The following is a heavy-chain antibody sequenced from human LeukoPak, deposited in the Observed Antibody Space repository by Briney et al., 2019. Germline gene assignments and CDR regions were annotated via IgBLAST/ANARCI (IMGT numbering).Heavy chain of an antibody. CDR3: ARGQGHRRGNWFDP. CDR2: INHSGST. CDR1: GVSFSGYY. J-gene: IGHJ5*02. V-gene: IGHV4-34*01. Sequence: SETLSLTCAVYGVSFSGYYWSWIRQPPGKGLEWIGEINHSGSTNYNPSLKSRVTISVDTSKNQFSLKLSSVTAADTAVYYCARGQGHRRGNWFDPWGQGTLVTVSS. D-gene: IGHD1-14*01.